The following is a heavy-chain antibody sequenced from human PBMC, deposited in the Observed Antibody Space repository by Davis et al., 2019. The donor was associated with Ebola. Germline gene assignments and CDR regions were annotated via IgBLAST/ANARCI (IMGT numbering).Heavy chain of an antibody. V-gene: IGHV4-4*02. D-gene: IGHD6-13*01. Sequence: SETLSLTCAVSGGSISSSNWWSWVRQPPGKGLEWIGEIYHSGSTNYNPSLKSRVTISVDKSKNQFSLKLSSVTAADTAVYYCARGSALAAAGTGFDYWGQGTLVTVSS. CDR3: ARGSALAAAGTGFDY. J-gene: IGHJ4*02. CDR1: GGSISSSNW. CDR2: IYHSGST.